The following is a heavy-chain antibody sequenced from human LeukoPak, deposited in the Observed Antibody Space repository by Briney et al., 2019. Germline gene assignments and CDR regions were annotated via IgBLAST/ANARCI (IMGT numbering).Heavy chain of an antibody. Sequence: QPGGSLRLSCAVSGFTFSSYAMSWVRQPPGKGLHWVSAISGSGGSTYYADSVKGRFTISRDNSNNTLYLQRNGLRSEDMAVFNCAIHGSYGWFDPWGQGSLVTVSS. CDR2: ISGSGGST. CDR3: AIHGSYGWFDP. CDR1: GFTFSSYA. V-gene: IGHV3-23*01. D-gene: IGHD1-26*01. J-gene: IGHJ5*02.